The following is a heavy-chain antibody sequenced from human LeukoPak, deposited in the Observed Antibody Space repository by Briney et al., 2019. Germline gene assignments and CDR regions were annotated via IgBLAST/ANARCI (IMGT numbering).Heavy chain of an antibody. J-gene: IGHJ5*02. V-gene: IGHV4-34*01. Sequence: SSETLSLTCAVYGGSFSAYYWSWIRRPPGKGLEWIGEINHSGSTNYNPSLKSRVTISVDTSKNQFSLKLSSVTAADTAVYYCARKGYGLFDPWGQGTLVTVSS. CDR1: GGSFSAYY. CDR3: ARKGYGLFDP. CDR2: INHSGST. D-gene: IGHD5-18*01.